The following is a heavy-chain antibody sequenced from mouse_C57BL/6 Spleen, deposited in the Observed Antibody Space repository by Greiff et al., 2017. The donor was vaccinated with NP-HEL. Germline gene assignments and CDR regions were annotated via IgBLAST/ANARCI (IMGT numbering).Heavy chain of an antibody. CDR3: ARHEYGGYDYGSSYYGRDYFDY. J-gene: IGHJ2*01. V-gene: IGHV1-62-2*01. D-gene: IGHD1-1*01. CDR1: GYTFTEYT. CDR2: FYPGSGSI. Sequence: VQLVESGAELVKPGASVKLSCKASGYTFTEYTIHWVKQRSGQGLEWIGWFYPGSGSIKYNEKFKDKATLTADKSSSTVYMELSRLTSEDSAVYFCARHEYGGYDYGSSYYGRDYFDYGGQGTTLTVSS.